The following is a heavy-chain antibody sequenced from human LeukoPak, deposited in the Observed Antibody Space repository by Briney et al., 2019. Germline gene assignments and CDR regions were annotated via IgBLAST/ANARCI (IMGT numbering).Heavy chain of an antibody. J-gene: IGHJ5*02. V-gene: IGHV4-39*01. CDR3: ARHVRSSGWYSRWFDP. Sequence: SETLSLTCTVSGGSISSSSYYWGWIRQPPGKGLEWIGSIYYSGSTYYNPSLKSRVTISVDTSKNQFSLKLSSVTAADTAVYYCARHVRSSGWYSRWFDPWGQGTLVTVSS. D-gene: IGHD6-19*01. CDR2: IYYSGST. CDR1: GGSISSSSYY.